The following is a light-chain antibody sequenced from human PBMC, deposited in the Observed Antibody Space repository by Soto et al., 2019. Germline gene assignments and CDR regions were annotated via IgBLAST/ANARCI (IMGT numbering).Light chain of an antibody. CDR2: DVS. CDR1: SSDVGGYDF. J-gene: IGLJ2*01. CDR3: CSYAGDLAL. Sequence: QSALTQPRSVSGSPGQSVTISCTGTSSDVGGYDFVSWYQQHPGKAPKLMISDVSKRPSGVPDRSSGSKSGNTASLTISGLQAEDEADYYCCSYAGDLALFGGGTKVTVL. V-gene: IGLV2-11*01.